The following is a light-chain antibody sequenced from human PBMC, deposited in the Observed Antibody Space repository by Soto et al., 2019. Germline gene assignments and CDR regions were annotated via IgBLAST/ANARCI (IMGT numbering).Light chain of an antibody. V-gene: IGKV1-39*01. CDR1: QSLNIY. CDR3: QQSYSAPRT. Sequence: DIQMTQSPSSLSAFIGDRVTITCRASQSLNIYLNWYQQRQGRAPELLIYGVSTLQSGVPSRFSGSGSGTDFTLTINGLQPEDFATYYCQQSYSAPRTFGQGTRVEIK. J-gene: IGKJ1*01. CDR2: GVS.